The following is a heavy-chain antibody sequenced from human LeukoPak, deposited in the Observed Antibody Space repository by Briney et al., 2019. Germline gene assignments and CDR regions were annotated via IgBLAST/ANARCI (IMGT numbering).Heavy chain of an antibody. CDR3: ARRLDFWSGYYLDGNWFDP. D-gene: IGHD3-3*01. CDR1: GGSISSYY. V-gene: IGHV4-4*09. J-gene: IGHJ5*02. CDR2: IYTSGST. Sequence: PSETLSLTCTVSGGSISSYYWSWIRQPPGKGLEWVGYIYTSGSTNYNPSLKSRVTISVDTSKNQFSLKLSSATAADTAVYYCARRLDFWSGYYLDGNWFDPWGQGTLVTVSS.